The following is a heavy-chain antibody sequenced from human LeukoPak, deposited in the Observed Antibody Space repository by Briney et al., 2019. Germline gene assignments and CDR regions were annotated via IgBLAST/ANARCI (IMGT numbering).Heavy chain of an antibody. CDR2: ISGSGGST. V-gene: IGHV3-23*01. Sequence: GSLRLSCAASGFTFSSYAMSWVRQAPGKGLEWVSAISGSGGSTYYADSVKGRFTISRDNSKNTLYLQMNSLKAEDTAVYYCTRDREYAFWRSHGTYDYYYFMDVWGKGTTVTVSS. J-gene: IGHJ6*03. CDR1: GFTFSSYA. D-gene: IGHD3-3*01. CDR3: TRDREYAFWRSHGTYDYYYFMDV.